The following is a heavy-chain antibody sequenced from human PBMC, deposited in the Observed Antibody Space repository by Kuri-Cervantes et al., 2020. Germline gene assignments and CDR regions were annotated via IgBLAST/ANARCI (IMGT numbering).Heavy chain of an antibody. D-gene: IGHD3-3*01. J-gene: IGHJ6*02. CDR2: ISYDGSNK. CDR3: AKEIGPYDFWSGYFAYYYYGMDV. Sequence: GGSLRLSCAASGFTFSSYGMHWVRQAPGKGLEWVAVISYDGSNKYYADSVKGRFTISRDNSKNTLYLQMNSLRAEDTAVYYCAKEIGPYDFWSGYFAYYYYGMDVWGQGTTVTVSS. V-gene: IGHV3-30*18. CDR1: GFTFSSYG.